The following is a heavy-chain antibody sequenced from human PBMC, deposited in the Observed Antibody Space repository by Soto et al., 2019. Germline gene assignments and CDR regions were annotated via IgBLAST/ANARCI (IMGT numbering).Heavy chain of an antibody. CDR1: GGTFSSYT. CDR2: IIPILGIA. CDR3: ARGGSSWYYWFDP. J-gene: IGHJ5*02. Sequence: QVQLVQSGAEVKKPGSSVKVSCKASGGTFSSYTISWVRQAPGQGLEWMGRIIPILGIANYAQKFQGRVTITADKSTSTAYMERSSLRSEDTAVYYCARGGSSWYYWFDPWGQGTLSPSPQ. D-gene: IGHD6-13*01. V-gene: IGHV1-69*02.